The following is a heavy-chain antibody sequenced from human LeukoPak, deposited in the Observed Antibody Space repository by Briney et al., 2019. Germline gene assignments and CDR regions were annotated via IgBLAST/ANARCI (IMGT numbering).Heavy chain of an antibody. CDR1: GYTLNELS. J-gene: IGHJ5*02. V-gene: IGHV1-24*01. CDR2: FDPEDGET. CDR3: ARSIFGVAPNPDWFDP. Sequence: ASVKVSCKVSGYTLNELSMHWVRQAPGKGLEWMGGFDPEDGETIYAQKFQGRVTMTEDTSTDTAYMELSSLRSEDTAVYYCARSIFGVAPNPDWFDPWGQGTLVTVSS. D-gene: IGHD3-3*01.